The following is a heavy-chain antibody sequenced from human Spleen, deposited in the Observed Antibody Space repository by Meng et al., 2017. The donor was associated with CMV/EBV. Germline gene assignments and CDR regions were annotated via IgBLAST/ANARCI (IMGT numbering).Heavy chain of an antibody. V-gene: IGHV3-7*01. Sequence: GGSLRLSCAASGFTFRNYWMTWVRQAPGKGLEWVANINQGGSEKHYLGSVRGRFTISRDNAKNSLSLQMSSLRADDTAVYYCARRSTDYYYGLDVWGQGTTVTVSS. CDR2: INQGGSEK. CDR1: GFTFRNYW. D-gene: IGHD2-2*01. CDR3: ARRSTDYYYGLDV. J-gene: IGHJ6*02.